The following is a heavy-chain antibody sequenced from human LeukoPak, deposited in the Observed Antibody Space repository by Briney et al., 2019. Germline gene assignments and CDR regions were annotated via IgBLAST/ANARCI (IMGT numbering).Heavy chain of an antibody. J-gene: IGHJ4*02. D-gene: IGHD2-2*01. Sequence: PGGSLRLSCAASGFTFSSYAMHWVRQAPGKGLEWVAVISYDGSNKYYVDSVKGRFTISGDNSKNTLYLQMNSLRAEDTAVYYCARVSPSALPASDYWGQGTLVTVSS. V-gene: IGHV3-30-3*01. CDR2: ISYDGSNK. CDR1: GFTFSSYA. CDR3: ARVSPSALPASDY.